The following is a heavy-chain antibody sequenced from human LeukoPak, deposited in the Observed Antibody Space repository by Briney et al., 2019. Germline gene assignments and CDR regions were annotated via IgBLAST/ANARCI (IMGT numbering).Heavy chain of an antibody. D-gene: IGHD2-2*01. V-gene: IGHV1-46*01. CDR1: GYTFTSYY. J-gene: IGHJ6*03. Sequence: ASVKVSCKASGYTFTSYYMHWVRQAPGQGLEWMGIINPSGGSTSYAQKFQGRVTMTRDMSTSTVYMELSSLRSEDTAVYYCRVVPAADYYYYMDVWGKGTTVTVSS. CDR2: INPSGGST. CDR3: RVVPAADYYYYMDV.